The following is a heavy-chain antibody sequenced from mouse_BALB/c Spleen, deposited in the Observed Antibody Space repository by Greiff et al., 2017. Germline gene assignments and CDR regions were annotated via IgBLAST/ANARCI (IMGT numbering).Heavy chain of an antibody. CDR3: ARIYDGYGAMDY. V-gene: IGHV14-1*02. J-gene: IGHJ4*01. CDR1: GFNIKDYY. D-gene: IGHD2-3*01. Sequence: EVQLQESGAELVRPGALVKLSCKASGFNIKDYYMHWVKQRPEQGLEWIGWIDPENGNTIYDPKFQGKASITADTSSNTAYLQLSSLTSEDTAVYYCARIYDGYGAMDYWGQGTSVTVSS. CDR2: IDPENGNT.